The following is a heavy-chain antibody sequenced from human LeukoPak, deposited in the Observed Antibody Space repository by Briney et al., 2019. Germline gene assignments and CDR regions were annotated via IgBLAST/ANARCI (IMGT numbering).Heavy chain of an antibody. J-gene: IGHJ4*02. D-gene: IGHD3-10*01. Sequence: GGSLRLSCAASGFTFSDYYMSWIRQAPGKGLEWVSYISSSGSTTYYADSVKGRFTISRDNAKNSLYLQMNSLRAEDTAVYYCARHLLVFWFGESPLGYWGQGTLVTVSS. CDR1: GFTFSDYY. CDR2: ISSSGSTT. CDR3: ARHLLVFWFGESPLGY. V-gene: IGHV3-11*01.